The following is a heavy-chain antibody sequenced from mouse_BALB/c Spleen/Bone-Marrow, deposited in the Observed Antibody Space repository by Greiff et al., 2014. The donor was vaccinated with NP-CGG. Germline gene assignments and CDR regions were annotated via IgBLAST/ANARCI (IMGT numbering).Heavy chain of an antibody. CDR1: GFSLTSYG. D-gene: IGHD3-1*01. CDR3: ARDRDLSYAMDY. Sequence: VKLMESGPGLVAPSQSLSITCTVSGFSLTSYGVHWVRQPPGKGLEWLGVIWAGGSTNYNSALMSRLSISKDNSKSQVFLKMNILQADDTAMYYCARDRDLSYAMDYWGQGTSVTVSS. V-gene: IGHV2-9*02. CDR2: IWAGGST. J-gene: IGHJ4*01.